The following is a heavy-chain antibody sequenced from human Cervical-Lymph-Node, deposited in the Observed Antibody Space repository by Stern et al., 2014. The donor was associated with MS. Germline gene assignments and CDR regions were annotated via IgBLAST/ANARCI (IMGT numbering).Heavy chain of an antibody. CDR3: ARDEGIQLCLDS. J-gene: IGHJ4*02. CDR1: GFTVSSNF. D-gene: IGHD5-18*01. CDR2: IYTDGTT. Sequence: MQLVQSGGALVQPGGSLRLSCAASGFTVSSNFMHWVRQAPGRGLEWLSVIYTDGTTYYADSVKGRFTIARDNSKNTLFLQMNSLRVEDTAIYYCARDEGIQLCLDSWGQGTLVTISS. V-gene: IGHV3-66*02.